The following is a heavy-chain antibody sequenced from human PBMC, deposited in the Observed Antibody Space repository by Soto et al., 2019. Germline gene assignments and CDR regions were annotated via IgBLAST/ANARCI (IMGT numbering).Heavy chain of an antibody. CDR1: GGSISSYY. V-gene: IGHV4-59*12. CDR2: IYYSGST. D-gene: IGHD1-7*01. Sequence: PSETLSLTCTVPGGSISSYYWSWIRQPPGKGLEWIGYIYYSGSTYYNPSLKSRVTISVDTSKNQFSLKLSSVTAADTAVYYCARDGWNYHFDYWGQGTLVTVSS. J-gene: IGHJ4*02. CDR3: ARDGWNYHFDY.